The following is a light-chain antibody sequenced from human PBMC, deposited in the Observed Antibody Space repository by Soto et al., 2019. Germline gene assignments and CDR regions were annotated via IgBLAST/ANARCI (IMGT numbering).Light chain of an antibody. CDR3: QKRSNWPGT. CDR2: DAS. CDR1: QSVSSY. V-gene: IGKV3-11*01. J-gene: IGKJ1*01. Sequence: EIVLTQSPATLSVSPGDSATLSCRASQSVSSYLAWYQQKPGQAPRLLIYDASNRATGIPARLSGSGSGTDLTLTISRLEPEDFAVYYCQKRSNWPGTCGQGTKVDIK.